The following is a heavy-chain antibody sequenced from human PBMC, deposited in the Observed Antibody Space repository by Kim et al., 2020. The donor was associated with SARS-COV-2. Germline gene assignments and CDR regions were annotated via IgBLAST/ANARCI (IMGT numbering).Heavy chain of an antibody. J-gene: IGHJ4*02. D-gene: IGHD3-10*01. CDR3: ARDGGRGDISRQDFGY. CDR1: GYTFTSYA. V-gene: IGHV7-4-1*02. Sequence: ASVKVSCKASGYTFTSYAMNWVRQAPGQGLEWMGWINTNTGNPTYAQGFTGRFVFSLDTSVSTAYLQISSLKAEDTAVYYCARDGGRGDISRQDFGYWGQGTLVTVSS. CDR2: INTNTGNP.